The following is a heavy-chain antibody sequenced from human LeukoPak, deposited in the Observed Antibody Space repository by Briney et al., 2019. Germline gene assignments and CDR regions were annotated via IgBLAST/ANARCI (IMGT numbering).Heavy chain of an antibody. Sequence: PSETLSLTCTVSGGSISSSSYYWGWIRQPPGKGLEWLGTIYYSGSTHYNPSLKSRVTIYVDTSKNQFSLKLSSVTAADTAVYYCTITTGTTLGLMDYWGQGTLVTVSS. J-gene: IGHJ4*02. CDR3: TITTGTTLGLMDY. D-gene: IGHD1-1*01. V-gene: IGHV4-39*01. CDR2: IYYSGST. CDR1: GGSISSSSYY.